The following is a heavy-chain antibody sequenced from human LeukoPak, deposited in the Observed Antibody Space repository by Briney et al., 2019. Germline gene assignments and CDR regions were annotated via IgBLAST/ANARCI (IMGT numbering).Heavy chain of an antibody. CDR3: ARESTVTGGISYFDY. V-gene: IGHV3-21*01. D-gene: IGHD4-17*01. Sequence: GSLRLSCAASGFTFSSYSMNWVRQAPGKGLEWVSSISSSSSYIYCADSVKGRFTISRDNAKNSLYLQMNSLRAEDTAVYYCARESTVTGGISYFDYWGQGTLVTVSS. J-gene: IGHJ4*02. CDR1: GFTFSSYS. CDR2: ISSSSSYI.